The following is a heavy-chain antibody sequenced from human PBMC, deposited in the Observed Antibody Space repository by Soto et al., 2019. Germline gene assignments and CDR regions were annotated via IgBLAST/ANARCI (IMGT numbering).Heavy chain of an antibody. V-gene: IGHV3-23*01. CDR3: AKDRSRSIDWLLSPSDY. CDR1: GFTFSSYA. CDR2: ISGSGGST. J-gene: IGHJ4*02. Sequence: PGGSLRLSCAASGFTFSSYAMSWVRQAPGKGLEWVSAISGSGGSTYYADSVKGRFTISRDNSKNTLYLQMNSLRAEDTAVYYCAKDRSRSIDWLLSPSDYWGQGTLVTVSS. D-gene: IGHD3-9*01.